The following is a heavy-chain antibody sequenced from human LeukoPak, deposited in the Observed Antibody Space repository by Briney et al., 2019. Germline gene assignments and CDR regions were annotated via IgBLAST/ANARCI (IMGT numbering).Heavy chain of an antibody. CDR3: ARGSNWGWNWFDP. D-gene: IGHD7-27*01. CDR1: GYTFTGYY. CDR2: INPNSGGT. J-gene: IGHJ5*02. Sequence: GASVKVSCEASGYTFTGYYLHWVRQAPGQGLEWMGWINPNSGGTNYAQKFQGRVTMTRDTSITTAYMELSRLTSDDTAVYYCARGSNWGWNWFDPWGQGTLVTVSS. V-gene: IGHV1-2*02.